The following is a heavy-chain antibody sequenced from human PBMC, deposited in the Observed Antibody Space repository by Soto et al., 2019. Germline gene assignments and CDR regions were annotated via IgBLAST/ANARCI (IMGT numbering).Heavy chain of an antibody. V-gene: IGHV4-38-2*01. D-gene: IGHD6-13*01. J-gene: IGHJ4*02. CDR3: ARVEASSSPDY. CDR1: GYSISSGYY. Sequence: SETLSLTCAVSGYSISSGYYWGWIRQPPGKGLEWIGNIYHSGSTYYNPSLKSRVTISVDTSKNQFSLKLSSVTAADTAVYYCARVEASSSPDYWGQGTLVTVSS. CDR2: IYHSGST.